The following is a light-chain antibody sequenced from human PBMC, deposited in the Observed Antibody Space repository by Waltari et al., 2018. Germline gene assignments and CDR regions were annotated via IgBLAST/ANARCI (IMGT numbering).Light chain of an antibody. CDR1: SSNIGAGYA. CDR2: GNS. J-gene: IGLJ2*01. V-gene: IGLV1-40*01. CDR3: QSYDSSLSGGV. Sequence: QSVLTQPPSVSGAPGQRVTISCTGSSSNIGAGYAVHWYQQLPGTAPKLLIYGNSNRPSGVPDRFSGSKSGTSASLAITGLQAEEEADYYCQSYDSSLSGGVFGGGTKLT.